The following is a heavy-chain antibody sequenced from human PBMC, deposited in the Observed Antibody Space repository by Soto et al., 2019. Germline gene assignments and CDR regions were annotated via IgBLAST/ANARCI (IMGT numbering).Heavy chain of an antibody. J-gene: IGHJ4*02. CDR2: THYSGST. D-gene: IGHD2-21*01. Sequence: LETLPHTSPVSGGSISSYYWSWIRQPPGKGLEWIGFTHYSGSTNYNPSLKGRVTMSVDTSKNQFSLKLTSVNTADTAIYYCTRGGDPYKTGHWGQGTLVTVSS. CDR3: TRGGDPYKTGH. CDR1: GGSISSYY. V-gene: IGHV4-59*01.